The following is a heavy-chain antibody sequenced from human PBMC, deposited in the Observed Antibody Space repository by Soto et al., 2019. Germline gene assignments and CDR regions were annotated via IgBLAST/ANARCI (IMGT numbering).Heavy chain of an antibody. J-gene: IGHJ4*02. CDR2: ISSSNGDT. CDR1: GYTFTSFG. D-gene: IGHD1-26*01. Sequence: QVQLVQSGAEVKKPGASVKVSCKASGYTFTSFGISWVRQAPGQGLEWMGWISSSNGDTNYAQKLQGRVTMTTDTSTSTAYMEVRSLRSDDTAVYYCARDLDSASYYRYWGQGTLVSVSS. V-gene: IGHV1-18*01. CDR3: ARDLDSASYYRY.